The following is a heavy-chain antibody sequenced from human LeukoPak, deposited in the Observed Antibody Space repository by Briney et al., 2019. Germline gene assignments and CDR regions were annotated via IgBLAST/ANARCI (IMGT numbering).Heavy chain of an antibody. CDR1: GLTFSSYG. V-gene: IGHV3-30*18. CDR2: ISYDGSNK. CDR3: AKDQPPYYYDSSGLDY. J-gene: IGHJ4*02. Sequence: GGSLRLSCAASGLTFSSYGMHWVRPAPGKGLEWVAVISYDGSNKYYADSVKGRFTISRDNSKNTLYLQMNSLRAEDTAVYYCAKDQPPYYYDSSGLDYWGQGTLVTVSS. D-gene: IGHD3-22*01.